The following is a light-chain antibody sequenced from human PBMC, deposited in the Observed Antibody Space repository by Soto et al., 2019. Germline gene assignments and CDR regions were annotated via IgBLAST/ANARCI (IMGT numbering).Light chain of an antibody. J-gene: IGKJ3*01. CDR3: QQCGGSPLFS. Sequence: EIVLTQSPGTLSLSPGESATLSCTASQSVTSSCLAWYQRKPGQAPRLLIHTTSIRATDIPDRCSGSGSRTDFTLTISRLAPEDFAVYYCQQCGGSPLFSFGPGTRVDI. CDR2: TTS. V-gene: IGKV3-20*01. CDR1: QSVTSSC.